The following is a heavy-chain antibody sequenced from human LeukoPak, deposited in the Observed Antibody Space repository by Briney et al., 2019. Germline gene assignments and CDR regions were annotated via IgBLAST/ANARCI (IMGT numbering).Heavy chain of an antibody. CDR3: ARHYGDYLPYFDY. D-gene: IGHD4-17*01. CDR1: GGSISSYY. J-gene: IGHJ4*02. CDR2: IYYSGST. Sequence: ASETLSLTRTVSGGSISSYYWSWIRQPPGKGLEWIGYIYYSGSTNYNPSLKSRVTISVDTSKNQFSLKLSSVTAADTAVYYCARHYGDYLPYFDYWGQGTLVTVSS. V-gene: IGHV4-59*08.